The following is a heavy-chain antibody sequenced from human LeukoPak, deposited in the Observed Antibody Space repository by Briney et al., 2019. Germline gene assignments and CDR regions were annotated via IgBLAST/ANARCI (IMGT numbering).Heavy chain of an antibody. CDR1: GFTFSSYS. V-gene: IGHV3-48*04. Sequence: PGGSLRLSCAASGFTFSSYSMHWVRQAPGKGLEWVSYISSSGSTIYYADSVKGRFTISRDNAKNSLYLQMNSLRAEDTAVYYCARVSFYYYGSGSPDYWGQGTLVTVSS. CDR3: ARVSFYYYGSGSPDY. CDR2: ISSSGSTI. J-gene: IGHJ4*02. D-gene: IGHD3-10*01.